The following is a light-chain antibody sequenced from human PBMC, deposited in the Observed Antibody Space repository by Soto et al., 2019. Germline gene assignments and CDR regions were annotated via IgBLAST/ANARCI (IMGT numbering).Light chain of an antibody. CDR2: DVS. CDR3: CSYAGSYTWV. Sequence: QSALTQPRSVSGSPGQSVTISCTGPSSDVGDYNYVSWYQQHPGKAPKLMIYDVSKWPSGVPDRFSGSKSGNTASLTISGLQAEDEADSYCCSYAGSYTWVFGGGTKVTVL. CDR1: SSDVGDYNY. V-gene: IGLV2-11*01. J-gene: IGLJ3*02.